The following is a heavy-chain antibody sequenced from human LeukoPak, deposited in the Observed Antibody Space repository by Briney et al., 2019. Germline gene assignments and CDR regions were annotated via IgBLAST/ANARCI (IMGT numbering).Heavy chain of an antibody. V-gene: IGHV3-30*04. J-gene: IGHJ6*04. CDR2: ISYDGSNK. CDR1: GFTFSSYA. Sequence: GRSLRLSCAASGFTFSSYAMHWVRQAPGKGLEWVAVISYDGSNKYYADSVKGRFTISRDNSKNTLYLQMNSLRAEDTAVYYCARAHSSGWLVYYYYYGMDVRGKGTTVTVSS. CDR3: ARAHSSGWLVYYYYYGMDV. D-gene: IGHD6-19*01.